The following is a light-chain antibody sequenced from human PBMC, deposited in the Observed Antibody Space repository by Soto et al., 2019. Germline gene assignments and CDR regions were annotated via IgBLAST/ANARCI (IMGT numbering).Light chain of an antibody. CDR1: NSDVGGYNY. CDR3: SSYTSSLTRV. V-gene: IGLV2-14*01. CDR2: EVS. Sequence: QSALTQPASVSGSPGQSITISCTGTNSDVGGYNYVSWYQQHPGKAPKLMIYEVSNRPSGVSNRFSGSKFGNTASLIISGLQAEDEAHYYCSSYTSSLTRVFGGGTKLTVL. J-gene: IGLJ2*01.